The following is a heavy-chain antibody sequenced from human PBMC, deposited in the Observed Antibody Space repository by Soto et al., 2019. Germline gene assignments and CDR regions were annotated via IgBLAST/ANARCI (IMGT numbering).Heavy chain of an antibody. CDR3: ARDGNLNYYDSSGYYVFDY. CDR1: GYTFTSYG. Sequence: VSCKASGYTFTSYGISWVRQAPGQGLEWMGWISAYNGNTNYAQKLQGRVTMTTDTSTSTAYMELRSLRSDDTAVYYCARDGNLNYYDSSGYYVFDYWGQGALVTVSS. J-gene: IGHJ4*02. D-gene: IGHD3-22*01. CDR2: ISAYNGNT. V-gene: IGHV1-18*01.